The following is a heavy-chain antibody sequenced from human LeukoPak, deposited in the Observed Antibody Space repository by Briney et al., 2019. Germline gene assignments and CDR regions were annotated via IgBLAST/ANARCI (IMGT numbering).Heavy chain of an antibody. J-gene: IGHJ6*02. Sequence: ASVKVSCKASGYTFTDCYIHWVRQVTGQGLEWMGWVDPNSEGTNYAQKFQGRVTMTRDTSISTAYMELSRLRSDDTAVYYCARVRFFYYGMDVWGQGTTVTVSS. CDR1: GYTFTDCY. CDR3: ARVRFFYYGMDV. V-gene: IGHV1-2*02. CDR2: VDPNSEGT. D-gene: IGHD3-3*01.